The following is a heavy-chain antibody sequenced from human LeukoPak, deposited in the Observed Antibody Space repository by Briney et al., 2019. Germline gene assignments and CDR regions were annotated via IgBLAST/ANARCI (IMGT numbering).Heavy chain of an antibody. CDR2: ISWSSGSI. J-gene: IGHJ4*02. Sequence: PGGSLRLSCAASGFTFDDYAMHWVRQAPGKGLEWVSGISWSSGSIGYADSVKGRFTISRDNAKNSLYLQMNSLRAEDTALYYCAKDIDYDSSGYDYWGQGTLVTVSS. CDR3: AKDIDYDSSGYDY. V-gene: IGHV3-9*01. CDR1: GFTFDDYA. D-gene: IGHD3-22*01.